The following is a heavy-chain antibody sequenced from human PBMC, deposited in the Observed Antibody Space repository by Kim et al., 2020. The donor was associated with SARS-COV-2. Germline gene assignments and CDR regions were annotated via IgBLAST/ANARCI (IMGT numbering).Heavy chain of an antibody. CDR1: GFTFGDYA. Sequence: GGSLRLSCAASGFTFGDYAMHWVRQAPGKGLEWVSGISWNSGSIDYADSVKGRFTISRDNAKNSLYLQMNSLRAEDTALYYCAKDIYYDSSGSYQFDYWGQGTLVTVSS. V-gene: IGHV3-9*01. D-gene: IGHD3-22*01. J-gene: IGHJ4*02. CDR3: AKDIYYDSSGSYQFDY. CDR2: ISWNSGSI.